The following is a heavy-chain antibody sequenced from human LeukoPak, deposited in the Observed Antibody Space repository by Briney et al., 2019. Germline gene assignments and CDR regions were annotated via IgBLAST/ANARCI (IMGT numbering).Heavy chain of an antibody. Sequence: GESLKISCKGSGYSFTSYWIGWVRQMPGKGLEWTGIIYPGDSDTRYSPSFQGQVTISADKSISTAYLQWSSLKASDTAMYYCARVLTGLAVAGYYYYYGMDVWGQGTTVTVSS. D-gene: IGHD6-19*01. J-gene: IGHJ6*02. V-gene: IGHV5-51*01. CDR2: IYPGDSDT. CDR3: ARVLTGLAVAGYYYYYGMDV. CDR1: GYSFTSYW.